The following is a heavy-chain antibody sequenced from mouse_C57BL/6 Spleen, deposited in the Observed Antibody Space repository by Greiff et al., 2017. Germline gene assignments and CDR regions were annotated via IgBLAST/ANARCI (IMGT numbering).Heavy chain of an antibody. CDR1: GYAFSSSW. Sequence: VQLQESGPELVKPGASVKISCKASGYAFSSSWMNWVKQRPGKGLEWIGRIYPGDGDTNYNGKFKGKATLTADKSSSTAYMQLSSLTSEDSAVYFCARSGKGSYWGQGTTLTVSS. V-gene: IGHV1-82*01. D-gene: IGHD1-3*01. J-gene: IGHJ2*01. CDR3: ARSGKGSY. CDR2: IYPGDGDT.